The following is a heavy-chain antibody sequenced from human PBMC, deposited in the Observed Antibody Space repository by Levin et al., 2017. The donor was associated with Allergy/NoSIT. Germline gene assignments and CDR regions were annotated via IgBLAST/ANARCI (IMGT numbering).Heavy chain of an antibody. CDR3: ARSATGYSSSWTDY. D-gene: IGHD6-13*01. CDR2: ISYDGSNK. J-gene: IGHJ4*02. V-gene: IGHV3-30-3*01. CDR1: GFTFSSYA. Sequence: GGSLRLSCAASGFTFSSYAMHWVRQAPGKGLEWVAVISYDGSNKYYADSVKGRFTISRDNSKNTLYLQMNSLRAEDTAVYYCARSATGYSSSWTDYWGQGTLVTVSS.